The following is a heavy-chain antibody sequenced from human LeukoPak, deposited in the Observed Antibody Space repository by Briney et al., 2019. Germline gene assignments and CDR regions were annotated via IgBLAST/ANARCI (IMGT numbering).Heavy chain of an antibody. D-gene: IGHD5-18*01. CDR2: INHSGST. CDR3: ARGKGDTRWGYYYYYGMDV. V-gene: IGHV4-34*01. Sequence: SETLSLTCAVYGGSFSGYYWSWIRQPPGKGLEWIGEINHSGSTDYNPSLKSRVTISVDTSKNQFSLKLSSVTAADTAVYYCARGKGDTRWGYYYYYGMDVWGQGTTVTVSS. J-gene: IGHJ6*02. CDR1: GGSFSGYY.